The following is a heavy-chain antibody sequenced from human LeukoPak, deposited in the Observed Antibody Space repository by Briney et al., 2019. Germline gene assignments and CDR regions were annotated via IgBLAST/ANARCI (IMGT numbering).Heavy chain of an antibody. Sequence: SETLSLTCTVSGGSISSSSYYWGWIRQPPGKGLEWIGEINHSGSTNYNPSLKSRVTISVDTSKNQFSLKLSSVTAADTAVYYCASSLRNYYDSSGSKPSRVGYYYYMDVWGKGTTVTVSS. J-gene: IGHJ6*03. CDR3: ASSLRNYYDSSGSKPSRVGYYYYMDV. CDR2: INHSGST. CDR1: GGSISSSSYY. V-gene: IGHV4-39*07. D-gene: IGHD3-22*01.